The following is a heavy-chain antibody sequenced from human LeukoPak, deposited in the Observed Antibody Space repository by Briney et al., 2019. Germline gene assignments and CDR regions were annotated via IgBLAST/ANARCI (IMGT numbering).Heavy chain of an antibody. CDR2: IYTSGST. CDR3: ARDQPVVVPAAMGHYYYYMDV. D-gene: IGHD2-2*01. J-gene: IGHJ6*03. Sequence: PSETLSLTCTVSGGSISSYYWSWIRQPAGKGLEWIGRIYTSGSTNYNPSLKSRVTMSVDTSKNQFSLKLSSVTAADTAVYYCARDQPVVVPAAMGHYYYYMDVWGKGTTVTVSS. CDR1: GGSISSYY. V-gene: IGHV4-4*07.